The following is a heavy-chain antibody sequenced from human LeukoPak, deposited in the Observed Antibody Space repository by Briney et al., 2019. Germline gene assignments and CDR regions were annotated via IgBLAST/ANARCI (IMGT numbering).Heavy chain of an antibody. D-gene: IGHD5-24*01. CDR3: ASEATIIMGAFDI. CDR1: GYTFTSYY. CDR2: INPSGGST. J-gene: IGHJ3*02. Sequence: GASVKVSCKASGYTFTSYYMHWVRQAPGQGLEGMGIINPSGGSTSYAQKFQGRVTMTRDMSTSTVYMELSSLRSEDTAVYYCASEATIIMGAFDIWGQGTMVTVSS. V-gene: IGHV1-46*01.